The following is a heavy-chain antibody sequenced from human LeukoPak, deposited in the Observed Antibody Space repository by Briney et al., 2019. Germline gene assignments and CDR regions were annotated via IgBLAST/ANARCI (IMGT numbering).Heavy chain of an antibody. CDR1: GGSISSGGDS. CDR2: IYHSGST. CDR3: ARDSGDY. V-gene: IGHV4-30-2*01. D-gene: IGHD7-27*01. J-gene: IGHJ4*02. Sequence: SETLSLTCAVSGGSISSGGDSWSWIRQPPGKGLEWIGYIYHSGSTYYNPSLKSRVTISVDRSKNQFSLKLSSVTAADTAVYYCARDSGDYWGQGTLVTVSS.